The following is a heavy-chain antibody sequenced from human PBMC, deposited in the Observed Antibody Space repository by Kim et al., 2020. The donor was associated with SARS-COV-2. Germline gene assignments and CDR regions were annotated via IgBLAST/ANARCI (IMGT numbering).Heavy chain of an antibody. CDR3: SVSAGSNWFRKYYFEY. V-gene: IGHV4-59*08. CDR1: GGSISNYY. J-gene: IGHJ4*01. D-gene: IGHD6-13*01. CDR2: RFYSGST. Sequence: SETLSLTCTVSGGSISNYYSSWIRQPPAKGQEWIGYRFYSGSTNNNSSPTRRLTISVEMAKYHYPLMLSSVTAADTAVDNCSVSAGSNWFRKYYFEY.